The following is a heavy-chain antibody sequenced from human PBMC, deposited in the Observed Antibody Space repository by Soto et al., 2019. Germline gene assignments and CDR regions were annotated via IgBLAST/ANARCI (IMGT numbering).Heavy chain of an antibody. Sequence: SETLSLTCTVSGGSISSSSYYWGWIRQPPGKGLEWIGSIYYSGSTYYNPSLKSRVTISVDTSKNQFSLKLSSVTAADTAVYYCASIYAVYYYYYGMDVWGQGTTVTVS. CDR2: IYYSGST. D-gene: IGHD4-17*01. V-gene: IGHV4-39*01. J-gene: IGHJ6*02. CDR3: ASIYAVYYYYYGMDV. CDR1: GGSISSSSYY.